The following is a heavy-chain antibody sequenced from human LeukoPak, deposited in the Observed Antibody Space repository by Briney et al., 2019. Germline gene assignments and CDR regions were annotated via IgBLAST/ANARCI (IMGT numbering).Heavy chain of an antibody. CDR1: GFTFSNYE. Sequence: GGSLRLSCAASGFTFSNYEMKWVRQAPGKGLEWVSYISSSGSTIYYADSVKGRFTISRDNAKNSLYMQLNSLRDEDTAGYYCARGSITIVGLVTLWGQGTRVTVSS. V-gene: IGHV3-48*03. D-gene: IGHD3-3*01. J-gene: IGHJ4*02. CDR2: ISSSGSTI. CDR3: ARGSITIVGLVTL.